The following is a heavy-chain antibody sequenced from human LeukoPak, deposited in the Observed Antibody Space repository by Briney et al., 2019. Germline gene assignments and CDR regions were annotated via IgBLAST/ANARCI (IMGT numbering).Heavy chain of an antibody. J-gene: IGHJ4*02. CDR3: ARHDIGYCSGGSCYGVDY. D-gene: IGHD2-15*01. V-gene: IGHV5-51*01. CDR1: GYSFTSYW. CDR2: IYPGDSDT. Sequence: KCGESLKISCKGSGYSFTSYWIGWVRQMPGKGLEWMGIIYPGDSDTRYSPSFQGQVTISADKSISTAYLQWSSLKASDTAMYYCARHDIGYCSGGSCYGVDYWGQGTLVTVSS.